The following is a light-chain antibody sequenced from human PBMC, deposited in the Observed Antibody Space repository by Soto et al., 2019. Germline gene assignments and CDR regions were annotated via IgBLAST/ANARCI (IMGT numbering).Light chain of an antibody. CDR3: QQYGSSPPTWT. CDR1: QSVSSSY. J-gene: IGKJ1*01. V-gene: IGKV3-20*01. CDR2: GAS. Sequence: EIVLTQSPVILSLSPGERATLSCRASQSVSSSYLAWYQQKPGQAPRLLIYGASSRATGIPDRFSGSGSGTDSTLTISRLEPEDFAVYYCQQYGSSPPTWTFGQGTKVDIK.